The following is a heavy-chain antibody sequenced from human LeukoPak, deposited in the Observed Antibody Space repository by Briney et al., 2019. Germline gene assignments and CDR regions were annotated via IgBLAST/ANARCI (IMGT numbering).Heavy chain of an antibody. D-gene: IGHD4-17*01. CDR1: GFTFSSYA. CDR3: ARDHGTYMTTANFDY. CDR2: ISYDGSNK. J-gene: IGHJ4*02. V-gene: IGHV3-30*04. Sequence: PGRSLRLSCAASGFTFSSYAMHWVRQAPGKGLEWVAVISYDGSNKYYADSVKGRFTISRDNSKNTLYLQMNSLRAEDTAVYYCARDHGTYMTTANFDYWGQGTLVTVSS.